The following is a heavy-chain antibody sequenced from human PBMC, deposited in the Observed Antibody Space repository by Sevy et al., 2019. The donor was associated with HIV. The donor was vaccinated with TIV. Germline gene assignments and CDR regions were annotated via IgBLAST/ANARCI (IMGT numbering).Heavy chain of an antibody. CDR2: IKNENEGGTS. V-gene: IGHV3-15*01. J-gene: IGHJ3*01. CDR1: GFPFSDAW. CDR3: TADWSSGTTWVRAFDL. Sequence: GGSLRLSCAASGFPFSDAWMNWVRQAPGKGLEWVGLIKNENEGGTSDYAAPVKGRFTISRDDSKNTDFLQMSSLKTEDTAIYYCTADWSSGTTWVRAFDLWGQGTMVTVSS. D-gene: IGHD1-7*01.